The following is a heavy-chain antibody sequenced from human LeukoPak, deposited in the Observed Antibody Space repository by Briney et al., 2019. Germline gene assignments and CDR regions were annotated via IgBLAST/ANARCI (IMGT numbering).Heavy chain of an antibody. D-gene: IGHD6-13*01. CDR1: GYTFTSYA. J-gene: IGHJ4*02. CDR3: ARGFSSSWYSGGDY. CDR2: INTNTGNP. V-gene: IGHV7-4-1*02. Sequence: ASVKVSCKASGYTFTSYAMNWVRQAPGQGLEWMGWINTNTGNPTYAQGFTGRFVFSLDTSVSTAYLQISSLKAEDTAVYYCARGFSSSWYSGGDYWGQGTLVTVSS.